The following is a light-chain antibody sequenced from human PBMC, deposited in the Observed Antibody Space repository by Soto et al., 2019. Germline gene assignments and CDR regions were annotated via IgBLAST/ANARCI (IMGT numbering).Light chain of an antibody. CDR3: QSYDSTLSGSV. CDR2: GKR. V-gene: IGLV1-40*01. Sequence: QSVLTQPPSVSGAPGQRVTISCTGSSSNIGAGYDVHWYQQLPGTAPILLIYGKRHRPSGGPDRFSGAKSGTSASLAITGLQAEDEADYYGQSYDSTLSGSVFGGGTQLTVL. J-gene: IGLJ3*02. CDR1: SSNIGAGYD.